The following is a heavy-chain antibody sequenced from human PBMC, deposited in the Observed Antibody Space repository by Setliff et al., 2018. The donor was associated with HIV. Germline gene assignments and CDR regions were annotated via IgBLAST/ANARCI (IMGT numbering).Heavy chain of an antibody. Sequence: GGSLRLSCAASGFIFNIYEMNWVRQAPGKGLEWVSYISSGSSTYYADSVKGRFTISRDNSKNTLYLPMNSLRAEDTAVYYCAREYSSSCTSYYYYGMDVWGQGTTVTVSS. J-gene: IGHJ6*02. CDR1: GFIFNIYE. V-gene: IGHV3-23*01. CDR2: ISSGSST. D-gene: IGHD6-13*01. CDR3: AREYSSSCTSYYYYGMDV.